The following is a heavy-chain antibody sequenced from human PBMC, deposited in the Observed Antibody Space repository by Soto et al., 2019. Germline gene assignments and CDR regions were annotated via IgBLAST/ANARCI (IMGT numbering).Heavy chain of an antibody. CDR2: IYPGDSDT. V-gene: IGHV5-51*01. J-gene: IGHJ3*02. Sequence: GGSLRLSCKGSGYSFTSYWIGWVRQMPGKGLEWMGIIYPGDSDTRYSPSFQGQVTISADKSISTAYLQWSSLKASDTAMYYCARRPIFGRSKDAFDIWGQGTMVTVSS. CDR1: GYSFTSYW. CDR3: ARRPIFGRSKDAFDI. D-gene: IGHD3-3*02.